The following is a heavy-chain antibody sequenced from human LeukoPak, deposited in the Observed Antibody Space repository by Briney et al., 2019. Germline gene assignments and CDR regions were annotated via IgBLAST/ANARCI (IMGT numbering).Heavy chain of an antibody. CDR1: GVSFSGYY. J-gene: IGHJ4*02. V-gene: IGHV4-34*01. CDR3: ARGESYSSGWYVGYYFDY. Sequence: SETLSLTCAVYGVSFSGYYWSWIRQPPGKGLEWLGEINHSGSTNYNPSLKSRVTISVDTSKNQFSLKLSSVTAADTAVYYCARGESYSSGWYVGYYFDYWGQGTLVTVSS. CDR2: INHSGST. D-gene: IGHD6-19*01.